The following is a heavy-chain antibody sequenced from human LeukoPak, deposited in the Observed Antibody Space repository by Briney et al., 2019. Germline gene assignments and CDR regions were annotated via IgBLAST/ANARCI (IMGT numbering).Heavy chain of an antibody. J-gene: IGHJ6*03. D-gene: IGHD3-3*01. CDR3: AKDSFPEITIFGVVTPDYYYYMDV. CDR2: ISWDGGST. V-gene: IGHV3-43D*03. CDR1: GFTFDDYA. Sequence: SGGSLRLSCAASGFTFDDYAMHWVRQAPGKGLEWVSLISWDGGSTYYADSVKGRFTISRDNSKNSLYLQMNSLRAEDTALYYCAKDSFPEITIFGVVTPDYYYYMDVWGKGTTVTVSS.